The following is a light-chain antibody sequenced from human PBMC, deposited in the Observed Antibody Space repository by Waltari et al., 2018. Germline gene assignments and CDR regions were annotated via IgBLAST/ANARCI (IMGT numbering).Light chain of an antibody. CDR1: SNDVGGYNS. CDR2: DVS. Sequence: QSALTQPASVSGSPGQSVTIFCTGTSNDVGGYNSVSWYQWHPGQAPRVIIYDVSDRPSVVSDRFSGSKSGNTASLTISGLQAEDEADYYCSSQSSNNVVLFGGGTKLTVL. V-gene: IGLV2-14*01. J-gene: IGLJ2*01. CDR3: SSQSSNNVVL.